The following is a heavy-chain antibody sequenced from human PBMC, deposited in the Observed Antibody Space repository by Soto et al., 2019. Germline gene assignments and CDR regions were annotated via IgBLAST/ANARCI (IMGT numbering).Heavy chain of an antibody. CDR3: ARDRRRSNYYGMDV. V-gene: IGHV4-31*03. CDR2: IYYSGST. CDR1: GGSISSGGYY. Sequence: QVQLQESGPGLVKPSQTLSLTCTVSGGSISSGGYYWSWIRQHPGKGLEWIGYIYYSGSTYYNPSLKSRVTISVDTSKNQFSLKLSSVTAADTAVYYCARDRRRSNYYGMDVWGQGTTVTVSS. J-gene: IGHJ6*02.